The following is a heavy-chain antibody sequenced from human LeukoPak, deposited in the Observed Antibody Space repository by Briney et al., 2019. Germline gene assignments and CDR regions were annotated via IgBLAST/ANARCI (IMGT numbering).Heavy chain of an antibody. CDR3: ARGQWLDNS. J-gene: IGHJ4*02. D-gene: IGHD6-19*01. V-gene: IGHV4-34*01. CDR1: GGSFSGFY. Sequence: SETLSLTCAVYGGSFSGFYWSWIRQSPEKGLEWIGEINHSGSTNYNPSLKSRVTMSVDTSKNQFSLKLDSVTAADTAVYYCARGQWLDNSWGQGTRVTVSS. CDR2: INHSGST.